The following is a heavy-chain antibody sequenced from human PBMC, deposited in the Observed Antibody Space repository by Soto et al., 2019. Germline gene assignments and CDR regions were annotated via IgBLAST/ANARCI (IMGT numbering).Heavy chain of an antibody. CDR2: INHSGST. V-gene: IGHV4-34*01. D-gene: IGHD3-22*01. J-gene: IGHJ5*02. Sequence: SETLSLTCAVYGGSFSGYYWSWIRQPPGKGLEWIGEINHSGSTNYNPSLKSRVTISVDTSKNQFSLKLGSVTAADTAVYYCARANHITMIVVVITDLGWFDPWGQGTLVTVSS. CDR3: ARANHITMIVVVITDLGWFDP. CDR1: GGSFSGYY.